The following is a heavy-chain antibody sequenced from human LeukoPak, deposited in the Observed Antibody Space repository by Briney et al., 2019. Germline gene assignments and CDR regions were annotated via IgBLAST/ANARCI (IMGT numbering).Heavy chain of an antibody. Sequence: GASVKVSCKASGYTFTSYGISWVRQAPGQGLEWMGGIIPIFGTANYAQKFQGRVTITADKSTSTAYMELSSLRSEDTAVYYCATSRAYGGSPNFDYWGQGTLVTVSS. CDR3: ATSRAYGGSPNFDY. CDR2: IIPIFGTA. CDR1: GYTFTSYG. V-gene: IGHV1-69*06. D-gene: IGHD1-26*01. J-gene: IGHJ4*02.